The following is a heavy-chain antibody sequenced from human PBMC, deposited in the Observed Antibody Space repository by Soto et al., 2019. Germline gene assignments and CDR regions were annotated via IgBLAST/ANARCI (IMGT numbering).Heavy chain of an antibody. D-gene: IGHD2-2*01. Sequence: VQLLESGGGLVQPGGSLRLSCAASGFAFSSYAMTWVRQAPGKGLEWVSALSGSGASTYYADSVKGRFPISRDNSKKTLSLEMNSLRAEDTAVYYCAKPPESSSTFYYYGLDVWGQGTTVTVSS. V-gene: IGHV3-23*01. J-gene: IGHJ6*02. CDR2: LSGSGAST. CDR3: AKPPESSSTFYYYGLDV. CDR1: GFAFSSYA.